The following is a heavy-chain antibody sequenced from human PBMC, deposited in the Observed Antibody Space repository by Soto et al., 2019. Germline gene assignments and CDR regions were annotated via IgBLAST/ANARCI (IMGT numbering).Heavy chain of an antibody. CDR1: GGSISSYY. CDR3: AREYYYDSSGPEPYYYYGMDV. D-gene: IGHD3-22*01. V-gene: IGHV4-59*01. J-gene: IGHJ6*02. Sequence: QVQLQESGPGLVKPSETLSLTCTVSGGSISSYYWSWIRQPPGKGLEWIGYIYYSGSTNYNPSLMSRVTISVDTSKNQFSLKLSSVTAADTAVYYCAREYYYDSSGPEPYYYYGMDVWGQGTTVTVSS. CDR2: IYYSGST.